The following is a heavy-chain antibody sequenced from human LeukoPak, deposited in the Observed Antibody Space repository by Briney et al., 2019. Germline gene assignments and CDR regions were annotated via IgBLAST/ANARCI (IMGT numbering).Heavy chain of an antibody. CDR1: GFTFNDYN. CDR3: ARGRGYCSGASCDIDY. J-gene: IGHJ4*02. CDR2: INSRGDTK. Sequence: GGSLRLSCAASGFTFNDYNMIWVPQAPGKGLEGGLNINSRGDTKHYADSVKGRFSISRDNAKKSVFLQLNSLRAEDTAVYYCARGRGYCSGASCDIDYWGQGTLVTVSS. V-gene: IGHV3-48*04. D-gene: IGHD2-15*01.